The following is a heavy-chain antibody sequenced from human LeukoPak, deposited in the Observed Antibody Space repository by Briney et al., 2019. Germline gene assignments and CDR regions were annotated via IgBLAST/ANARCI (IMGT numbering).Heavy chain of an antibody. CDR1: GFTFSSYA. CDR2: ISYDGSNK. D-gene: IGHD6-13*01. Sequence: GGSLRLSCAASGFTFSSYAMHWVRQAPGKGLEWVAVISYDGSNKYYADSVKGRFTISRDNSKNTLYLQMNSLRAEDTAVYYCARDHYSSSWYSGGSAFDIWGQGTMVTVSS. J-gene: IGHJ3*02. CDR3: ARDHYSSSWYSGGSAFDI. V-gene: IGHV3-30-3*01.